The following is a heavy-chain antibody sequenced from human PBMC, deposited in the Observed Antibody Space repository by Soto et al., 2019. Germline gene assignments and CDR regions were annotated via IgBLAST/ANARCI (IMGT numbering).Heavy chain of an antibody. CDR1: GYTFTGYY. Sequence: ASVKVSCKASGYTFTGYYMHWVRQAPGQGLEWMGWINPNSGGTNYAQKFQGRVTMTRDTSISTACMELSRLRSDDTAVYYCAREVCSGGSCYPRVYYYYGMDVWGQGTTVTVSS. V-gene: IGHV1-2*02. CDR2: INPNSGGT. J-gene: IGHJ6*02. D-gene: IGHD2-15*01. CDR3: AREVCSGGSCYPRVYYYYGMDV.